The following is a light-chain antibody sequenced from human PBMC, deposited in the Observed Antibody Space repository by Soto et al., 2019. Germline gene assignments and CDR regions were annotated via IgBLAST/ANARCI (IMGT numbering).Light chain of an antibody. CDR1: SSDVGDYNY. Sequence: SALTQPASVSGSPGQSITISCTGTSSDVGDYNYVSWYQQHPGKAPKLMIYEVSNRPSGVSNRFSGSKSGNTASLTISGLQAEDEADYYCSSFTSSATWVFGGGTKLTVL. CDR2: EVS. CDR3: SSFTSSATWV. J-gene: IGLJ3*02. V-gene: IGLV2-14*01.